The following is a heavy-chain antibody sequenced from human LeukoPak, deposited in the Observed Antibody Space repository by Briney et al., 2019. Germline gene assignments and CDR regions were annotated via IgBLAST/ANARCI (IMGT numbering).Heavy chain of an antibody. Sequence: PGGSLRLSCAASGFTFSSYAMSWVRQAPGKGLEWVSVIYSGGSTYYADSVKGRFTISRDNSKNTLYLQMNSLRAEDTAVYYCARLGSGWYNWFDPWGQGTLVTVSS. J-gene: IGHJ5*02. V-gene: IGHV3-53*01. CDR2: IYSGGST. CDR3: ARLGSGWYNWFDP. CDR1: GFTFSSYA. D-gene: IGHD6-19*01.